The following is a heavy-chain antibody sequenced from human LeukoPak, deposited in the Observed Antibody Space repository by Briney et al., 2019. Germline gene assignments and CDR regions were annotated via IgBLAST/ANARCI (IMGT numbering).Heavy chain of an antibody. J-gene: IGHJ6*03. D-gene: IGHD6-13*01. Sequence: ASVKVSCKVSGYTLTELSMHWVRQAPGKGLGWMGGFDPEDGETIYAQKFRGRVTMTEDTSTDTAYMELSSLRSEDTAVYYCATTRIAAAGTPAKYYYYMDVWGKGTTVTVSS. CDR2: FDPEDGET. CDR3: ATTRIAAAGTPAKYYYYMDV. V-gene: IGHV1-24*01. CDR1: GYTLTELS.